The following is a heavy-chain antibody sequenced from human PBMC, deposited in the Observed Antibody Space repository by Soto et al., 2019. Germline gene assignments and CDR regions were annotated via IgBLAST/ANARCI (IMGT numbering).Heavy chain of an antibody. CDR3: ATRRFDY. V-gene: IGHV6-1*01. CDR2: TYYRSKWYN. J-gene: IGHJ4*02. Sequence: SQTLSLTCAISGDSVSSNSAAWNWIRHSPSRGLEWLGRTYYRSKWYNDYAVSMRSRITINPDTTKNQFSLQLNSATPEDTAVYYCATRRFDYWGQGTLVTVSS. CDR1: GDSVSSNSAA.